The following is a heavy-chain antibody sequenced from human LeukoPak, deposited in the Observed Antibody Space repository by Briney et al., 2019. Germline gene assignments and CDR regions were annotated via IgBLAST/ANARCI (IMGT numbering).Heavy chain of an antibody. V-gene: IGHV1-69*13. Sequence: SVKVSCKASGGTFSSYAISWVRQAPGQGLEWMGGIIPIFGTANYAQKFQGRVTITADESTSTAYMELSSLRSEDTAVYYCARAIGSMVPLDYWGQGTLVTVSS. CDR2: IIPIFGTA. D-gene: IGHD3-10*01. J-gene: IGHJ4*02. CDR3: ARAIGSMVPLDY. CDR1: GGTFSSYA.